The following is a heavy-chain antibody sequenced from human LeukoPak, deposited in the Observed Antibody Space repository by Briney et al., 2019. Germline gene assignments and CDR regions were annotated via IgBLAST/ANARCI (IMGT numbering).Heavy chain of an antibody. CDR1: GFTFSSYG. V-gene: IGHV3-30*02. CDR3: AKPTASGSYYRSYFDY. D-gene: IGHD1-26*01. Sequence: GGSLGLSCAASGFTFSSYGMHWVRQAPGKGLEGVAFIRYDGSNKYYADSVKGRFTISRDNSKNTLYLQMNSLRAEDTAVYYCAKPTASGSYYRSYFDYWGRGTLVTVSS. J-gene: IGHJ4*02. CDR2: IRYDGSNK.